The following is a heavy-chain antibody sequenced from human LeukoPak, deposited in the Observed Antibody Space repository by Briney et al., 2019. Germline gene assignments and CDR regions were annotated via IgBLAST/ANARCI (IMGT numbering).Heavy chain of an antibody. Sequence: GRSLRLSCAASGFTFSDYYMSWIRQAPGKGLEWVSYISSSGSTIYYADSVKGRFTISRDNAKNSLYLQMNSLRAEDTAVYYCAREQCSGGSCYSSGWYGWFDPWGQGTLVTVSS. D-gene: IGHD2-15*01. CDR3: AREQCSGGSCYSSGWYGWFDP. V-gene: IGHV3-11*01. CDR1: GFTFSDYY. J-gene: IGHJ5*02. CDR2: ISSSGSTI.